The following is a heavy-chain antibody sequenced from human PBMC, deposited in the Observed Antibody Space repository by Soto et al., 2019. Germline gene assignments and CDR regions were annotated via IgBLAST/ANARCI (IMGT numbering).Heavy chain of an antibody. J-gene: IGHJ5*02. CDR3: AKTPGLAVAATNWFDP. CDR2: IYYSGNT. Sequence: QVQLQESGPGLVKPSETLSLTCTVSGGSMTGYYWSWIRQPPGKGLEWIGYIYYSGNTNYNPSLKSRVNILVDTSKDQFSLKLSSVTAADTAVYYCAKTPGLAVAATNWFDPWGQGTLVIVSS. V-gene: IGHV4-59*01. CDR1: GGSMTGYY. D-gene: IGHD6-19*01.